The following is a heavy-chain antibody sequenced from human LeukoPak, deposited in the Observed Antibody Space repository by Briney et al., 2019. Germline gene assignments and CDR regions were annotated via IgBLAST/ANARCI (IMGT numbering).Heavy chain of an antibody. CDR2: VTGTGGST. D-gene: IGHD3-22*01. V-gene: IGHV3-23*01. Sequence: GGSLRLSCAASGFSFSSYVMSWVRQAPGKGLEWVSSVTGTGGSTFYADSVKGRFTISRDNSKNTLNLQMNSLRAEDTAVYYCAKRRNSYDSGGSTDHWGQGTLVIDSS. J-gene: IGHJ4*02. CDR1: GFSFSSYV. CDR3: AKRRNSYDSGGSTDH.